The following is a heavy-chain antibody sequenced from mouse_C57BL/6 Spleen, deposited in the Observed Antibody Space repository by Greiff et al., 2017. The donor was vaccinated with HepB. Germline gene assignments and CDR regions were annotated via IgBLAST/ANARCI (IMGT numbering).Heavy chain of an antibody. J-gene: IGHJ3*01. Sequence: VQLQQPGAELVKPGASVKMSCKASGYTFTSYWITWVKQRPGQGLEWIGDIYPGSGSTNYNEKFKSKATLTVDTSSSTAYMQLSSLTSEDSAVYYCARLGDYYGSSSAYWGQGTLVTVSA. D-gene: IGHD1-1*01. CDR1: GYTFTSYW. CDR3: ARLGDYYGSSSAY. CDR2: IYPGSGST. V-gene: IGHV1-55*01.